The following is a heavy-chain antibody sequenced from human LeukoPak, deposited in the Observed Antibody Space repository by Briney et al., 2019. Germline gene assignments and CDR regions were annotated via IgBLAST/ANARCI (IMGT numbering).Heavy chain of an antibody. CDR2: ISSSSSYI. CDR3: ARDARTYSSSPLVSDY. CDR1: GFTFSSYS. J-gene: IGHJ4*02. Sequence: GGSLRLSCAASGFTFSSYSMNWVRQAPGKGLEWVSSISSSSSYIYYADSVKGRFTISRDNAKNSLYLQMNSLRAEDTAVYYCARDARTYSSSPLVSDYWGQGTLVTVSS. D-gene: IGHD6-6*01. V-gene: IGHV3-21*01.